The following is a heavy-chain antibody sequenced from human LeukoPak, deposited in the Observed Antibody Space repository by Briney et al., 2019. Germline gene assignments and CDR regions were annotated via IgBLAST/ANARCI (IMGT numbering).Heavy chain of an antibody. Sequence: GGSLRLSCAASGFTFSSYEMNWVRQAPGKGLEWVSYISSSGSTIYYADSVKGRFTISRDNSKNTLYLQMGSLRAEDMAVYYCARGYYYGSGYIDYWGQGTLVTVSS. CDR3: ARGYYYGSGYIDY. V-gene: IGHV3-48*03. CDR2: ISSSGSTI. D-gene: IGHD3-10*01. CDR1: GFTFSSYE. J-gene: IGHJ4*02.